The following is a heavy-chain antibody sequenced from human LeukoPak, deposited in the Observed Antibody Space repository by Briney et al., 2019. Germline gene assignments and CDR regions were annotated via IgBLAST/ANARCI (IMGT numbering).Heavy chain of an antibody. D-gene: IGHD3-22*01. CDR1: GFTFSDYY. Sequence: GGSLRLSCVASGFTFSDYYMNWIRQTPGRGLEWVSYISNTGSAMYYADSVKGRFTISRDNAKNSLYLQMNSLRAEDKGVFFCAAHSSGYFGPWGQGTLVTVSS. CDR3: AAHSSGYFGP. J-gene: IGHJ5*02. V-gene: IGHV3-11*01. CDR2: ISNTGSAM.